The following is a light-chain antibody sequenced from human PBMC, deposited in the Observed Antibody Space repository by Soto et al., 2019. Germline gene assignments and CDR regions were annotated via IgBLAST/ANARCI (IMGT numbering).Light chain of an antibody. CDR1: QSVNIH. CDR3: QQYYNWPLT. J-gene: IGKJ5*01. V-gene: IGKV3D-15*01. CDR2: GAS. Sequence: EIVMTHSPATLSVSPGERATLSCRASQSVNIHLAWYQQKPGQAPRLLIYGASARATGIPAKFSGSGSGTDYVLTISSLQSEDFAVYYCQQYYNWPLTFGQGTRLEIK.